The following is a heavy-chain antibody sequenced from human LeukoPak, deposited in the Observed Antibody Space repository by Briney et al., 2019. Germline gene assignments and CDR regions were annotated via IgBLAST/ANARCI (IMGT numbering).Heavy chain of an antibody. Sequence: ASANVSCKASGYTFTGYYMHWVRQAPGQELEWMGWINPNSGGTNYAQKFQGRVTMTRDTSISTAYMELSRLRSDDTAVYYCASDGHFRRNFDYWGQGTLVTVSS. CDR1: GYTFTGYY. CDR3: ASDGHFRRNFDY. V-gene: IGHV1-2*02. D-gene: IGHD3-3*02. J-gene: IGHJ4*02. CDR2: INPNSGGT.